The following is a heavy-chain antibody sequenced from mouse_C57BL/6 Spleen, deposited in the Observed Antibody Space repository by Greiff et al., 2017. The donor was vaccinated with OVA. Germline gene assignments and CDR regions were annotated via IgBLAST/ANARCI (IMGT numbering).Heavy chain of an antibody. D-gene: IGHD4-1*01. CDR3: ARWDSLTLDY. V-gene: IGHV1-4*01. CDR1: GYTFTSYT. Sequence: QVQLKQSGAELARPGASVKMSCKASGYTFTSYTMHWVKQRPGQGLEWIGYINPSSGYTKYNQKFKDKATLTADKSSSTAYMQLSSLTSEDSAVYYCARWDSLTLDYWGQGTTLTVSS. CDR2: INPSSGYT. J-gene: IGHJ2*01.